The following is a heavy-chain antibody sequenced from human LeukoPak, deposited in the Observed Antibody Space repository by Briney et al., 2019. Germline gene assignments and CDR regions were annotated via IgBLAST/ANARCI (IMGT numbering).Heavy chain of an antibody. J-gene: IGHJ4*02. CDR3: ARERTCGY. Sequence: PGGSLRLSCAASGFTFSSYSMHWVRQAPAKGLEWVSYISTLSGTKYYVDSVKGRFTISRDNAKNSLFLQMDSLRDEDTAVYYCARERTCGYWGQGTLVTVSS. CDR2: ISTLSGTK. V-gene: IGHV3-48*02. CDR1: GFTFSSYS.